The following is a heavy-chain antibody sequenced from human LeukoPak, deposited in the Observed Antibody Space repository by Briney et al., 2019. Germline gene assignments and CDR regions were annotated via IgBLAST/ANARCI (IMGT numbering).Heavy chain of an antibody. Sequence: GGSLRLSCAASGFTFSSYSMNWVRQAPGKGLEWVSGINWNGGSTGYADSVKGRFTISRDNAKNSLYLQMNSLRAEDTALYYCARDRRGLYYDSSGYVVNWGQGTLVTVSS. J-gene: IGHJ4*02. CDR3: ARDRRGLYYDSSGYVVN. CDR2: INWNGGST. V-gene: IGHV3-20*04. D-gene: IGHD3-22*01. CDR1: GFTFSSYS.